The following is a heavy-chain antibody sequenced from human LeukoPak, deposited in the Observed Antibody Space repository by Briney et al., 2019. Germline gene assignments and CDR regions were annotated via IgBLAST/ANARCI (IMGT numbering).Heavy chain of an antibody. Sequence: SETLSLTCTVSGGSISSGDDYWSWIRQPPGKGLEWIGYIYYSRTTYYNPSRKSRASISVAKTKNQLYLKLITAAASDAAVYFCAILVGYYSGGSCYHFDYWGQGSLVTVSS. CDR1: GGSISSGDDY. J-gene: IGHJ4*02. D-gene: IGHD2-15*01. V-gene: IGHV4-30-4*01. CDR2: IYYSRTT. CDR3: AILVGYYSGGSCYHFDY.